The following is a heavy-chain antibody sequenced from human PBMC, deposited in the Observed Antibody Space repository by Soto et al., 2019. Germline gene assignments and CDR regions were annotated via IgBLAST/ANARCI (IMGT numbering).Heavy chain of an antibody. J-gene: IGHJ6*04. D-gene: IGHD2-21*02. CDR3: ARTVVVTGIVYQYHGMDV. CDR1: GGTFRSYV. CDR2: IIPMFGSA. V-gene: IGHV1-69*12. Sequence: QIQLVQSGTEVKKPGSSVKVSCKASGGTFRSYVISGVRQAPGQGLEWMGGIIPMFGSANYAQKFQGRVTIAADERRGTAYMELRSQRSEDTAVYYCARTVVVTGIVYQYHGMDVWGTWSTVTVSS.